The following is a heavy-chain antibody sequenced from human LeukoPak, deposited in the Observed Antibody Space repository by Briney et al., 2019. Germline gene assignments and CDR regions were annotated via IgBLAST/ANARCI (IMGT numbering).Heavy chain of an antibody. CDR1: GGSFTFTSHA. V-gene: IGHV1-69*13. D-gene: IGHD2/OR15-2a*01. J-gene: IGHJ3*01. CDR2: LIPIYGSA. CDR3: AGFFYDESPDAFDL. Sequence: ASVKVSCKASGGSFTFTSHALTWVRQAPGQGLECMAGLIPIYGSASYAQKFQGRVTITSDESTRTVYMVLSSLRSEDTAVFYCAGFFYDESPDAFDLWGQGTMVTVSS.